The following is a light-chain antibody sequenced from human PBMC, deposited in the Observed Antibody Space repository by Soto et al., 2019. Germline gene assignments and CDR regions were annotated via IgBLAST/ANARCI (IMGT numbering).Light chain of an antibody. CDR1: QSISSY. CDR3: QQLNSYPLT. Sequence: DIQMTQSPSSLSASVGDRVTISCRASQSISSYLNWYQQKPGKPPKILIYDASSLESGVPSRFRGSGSGTDFTLTISRLQPEDFATYYCQQLNSYPLTFGGGTKVDIK. CDR2: DAS. V-gene: IGKV1-39*01. J-gene: IGKJ4*01.